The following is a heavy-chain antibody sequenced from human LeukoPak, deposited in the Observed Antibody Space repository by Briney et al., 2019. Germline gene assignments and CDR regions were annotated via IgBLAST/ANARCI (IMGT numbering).Heavy chain of an antibody. CDR3: ARDLEHGHYYGSGSYSLSYNWFDP. V-gene: IGHV4-4*07. CDR1: GGSISSYY. Sequence: SETLSLTCTDSGGSISSYYWSWIRQPAGKGLEWIGRIYTSGSTNYNPSLKSRVTMSVDTSKNQFSLKLSSVTAADTAVYYCARDLEHGHYYGSGSYSLSYNWFDPWGQGTLVTVSS. CDR2: IYTSGST. J-gene: IGHJ5*02. D-gene: IGHD3-10*01.